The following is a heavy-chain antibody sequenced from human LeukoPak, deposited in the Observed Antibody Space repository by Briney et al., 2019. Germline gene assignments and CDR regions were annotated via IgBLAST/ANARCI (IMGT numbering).Heavy chain of an antibody. CDR3: ARGQQLAKDY. D-gene: IGHD6-13*01. Sequence: GGSLRLSCAASGFTFSTYWMHWVRQAPGKGLVWVSRISSDGSSTSYADSVKGRFTISRDNAKNTLYLQVNSLRAEDTAVYYCARGQQLAKDYWGQGTLVTVSS. V-gene: IGHV3-74*01. J-gene: IGHJ4*02. CDR1: GFTFSTYW. CDR2: ISSDGSST.